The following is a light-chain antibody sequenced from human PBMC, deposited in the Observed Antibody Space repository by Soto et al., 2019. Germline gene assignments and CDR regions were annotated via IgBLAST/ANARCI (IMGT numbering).Light chain of an antibody. CDR3: GTWDSSLSVVV. CDR2: DNN. CDR1: SSNIGNNY. Sequence: QSVLTQPPSVSAAPGQKVTISCSGSSSNIGNNYVSWYQHLPGTAPKLLIYDNNKRPSGIPDRFSGSKSGTSATRGNTGLQTGDEADYYCGTWDSSLSVVVFGGGTKLTVL. J-gene: IGLJ2*01. V-gene: IGLV1-51*01.